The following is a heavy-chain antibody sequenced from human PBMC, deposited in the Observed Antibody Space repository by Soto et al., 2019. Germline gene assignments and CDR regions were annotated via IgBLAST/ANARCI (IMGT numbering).Heavy chain of an antibody. V-gene: IGHV5-51*01. J-gene: IGHJ6*02. CDR2: IYPGDSDT. Sequence: GESLKISCKGSGYSFTSYWIGWVRQMPGKGLEWMGIIYPGDSDTRCSPSFQGQVTISADKSISTAYLQWSSLKALDTAMYYCARRLTGSSRYADDYYYGMDVWGQGNTVTFSS. D-gene: IGHD5-12*01. CDR3: ARRLTGSSRYADDYYYGMDV. CDR1: GYSFTSYW.